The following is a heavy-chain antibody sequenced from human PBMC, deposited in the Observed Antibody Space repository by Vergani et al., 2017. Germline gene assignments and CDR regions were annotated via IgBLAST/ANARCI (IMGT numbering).Heavy chain of an antibody. CDR3: AKEFCGTGNCYGWNHLEV. CDR2: IGVDGDR. V-gene: IGHV3-13*01. CDR1: GFTFSSND. Sequence: DVHLAESGGGFFQPGGSLRLSCTVSGFTFSSNDFHWVRQTAGKGLEWVSSIGVDGDRYYSDSVKGRFTISRDNGQRYLYLDMDNLRVEDTAVYFCAKEFCGTGNCYGWNHLEVWGEGTSVTVSS. D-gene: IGHD1-1*01. J-gene: IGHJ6*04.